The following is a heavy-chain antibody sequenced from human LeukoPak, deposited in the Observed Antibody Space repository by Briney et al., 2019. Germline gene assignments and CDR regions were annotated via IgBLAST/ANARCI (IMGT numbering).Heavy chain of an antibody. J-gene: IGHJ4*02. CDR3: AKRGVVIRVILVGFHKEAYYFDS. CDR1: GITLSNYG. CDR2: ISGSGGST. D-gene: IGHD2-21*01. V-gene: IGHV3-23*01. Sequence: GGSQRLSCAVSGITLSNYGMSWVRQAPGKGLEWVAGISGSGGSTNYADSVKGRFTISEDNPKNTLYLQLNSLRAEDTAVYFCAKRGVVIRVILVGFHKEAYYFDSWGQGALVTVSS.